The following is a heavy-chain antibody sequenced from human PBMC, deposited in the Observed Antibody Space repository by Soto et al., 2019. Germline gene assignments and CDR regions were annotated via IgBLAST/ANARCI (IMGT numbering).Heavy chain of an antibody. CDR1: GCTFSSYA. V-gene: IGHV1-69*13. D-gene: IGHD3-22*01. J-gene: IGHJ6*01. CDR3: ARDLKRYYDSSGYGYYYYGMEV. CDR2: IIPIFGTA. Sequence: GASVKVSCKASGCTFSSYAISWVRQAPGQGLEWMGGIIPIFGTANYAQKFQGRVTITADESTTTAYMELSSLRSEETAVYYCARDLKRYYDSSGYGYYYYGMEVWGQGTTVTVSS.